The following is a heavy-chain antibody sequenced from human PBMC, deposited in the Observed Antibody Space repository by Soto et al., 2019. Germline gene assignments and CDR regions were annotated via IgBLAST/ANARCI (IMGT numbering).Heavy chain of an antibody. J-gene: IGHJ4*02. CDR3: ARDFYYDSSGYYNDYFDY. Sequence: ASVKVSCKASVYTFTSYVISWVRQAPGQGLEWMGWISGNNDNTKCAQKVQGRVTMTTDTSTSTAFMELRSLRSDDTAVYYCARDFYYDSSGYYNDYFDYWGQGTLVTVSS. CDR1: VYTFTSYV. V-gene: IGHV1-18*01. CDR2: ISGNNDNT. D-gene: IGHD3-22*01.